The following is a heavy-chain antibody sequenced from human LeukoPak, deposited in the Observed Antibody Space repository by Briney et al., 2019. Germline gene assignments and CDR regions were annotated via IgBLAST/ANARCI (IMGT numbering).Heavy chain of an antibody. J-gene: IGHJ2*01. D-gene: IGHD1-26*01. Sequence: GGSLRLSCAASGFTFSDAWMNWVRQAPGKGLEWVSAISGSGADTYYADSVKGRLTISRDNSKNTLYLQVNSLRAEDTAVYYCAKGPSGSYQGLGRWYFDLWGRGTLVTVSS. CDR2: ISGSGADT. CDR1: GFTFSDAW. CDR3: AKGPSGSYQGLGRWYFDL. V-gene: IGHV3-23*01.